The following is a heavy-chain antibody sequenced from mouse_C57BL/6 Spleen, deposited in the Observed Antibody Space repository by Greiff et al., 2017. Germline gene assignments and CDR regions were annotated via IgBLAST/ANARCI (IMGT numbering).Heavy chain of an antibody. Sequence: EVKLVESEGGLVQPGSSMKLSCTASGFTFSDYYMAWVRQVPEKGLEWVANINYDGSSTYYLDSLKSRFIISRDNAKNILYLQMSSLKSEDTATYYCAREEYYYGSSYWYFDVWGTGTTVTVSS. CDR3: AREEYYYGSSYWYFDV. D-gene: IGHD1-1*01. CDR2: INYDGSST. CDR1: GFTFSDYY. V-gene: IGHV5-16*01. J-gene: IGHJ1*03.